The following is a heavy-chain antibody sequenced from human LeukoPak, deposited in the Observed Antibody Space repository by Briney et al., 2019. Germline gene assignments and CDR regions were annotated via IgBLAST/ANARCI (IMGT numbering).Heavy chain of an antibody. V-gene: IGHV3-48*01. J-gene: IGHJ4*02. Sequence: SGGSLRLSCAASGFTFSSYSMNWVRQAPGKGLEWVSYISSSSSTIYYVDSVKGRFTISRDNAKNSLYLEMNSLRAEDTAVYYCVRDRSGSYPYYFDFWGQGTLLTASS. CDR3: VRDRSGSYPYYFDF. CDR2: ISSSSSTI. CDR1: GFTFSSYS. D-gene: IGHD1-26*01.